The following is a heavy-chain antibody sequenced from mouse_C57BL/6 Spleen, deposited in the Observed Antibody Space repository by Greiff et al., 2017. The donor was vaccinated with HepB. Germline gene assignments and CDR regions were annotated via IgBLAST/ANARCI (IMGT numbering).Heavy chain of an antibody. CDR2: IYPRSGNT. D-gene: IGHD2-1*01. Sequence: VQRVESGAELARPGASVKLSCKASGYTFTSYGISWVKQRTGQGLEWIGEIYPRSGNTYYNEKFKGKATLTADKSSSTAYLWRRSLTSEDSAVYFCLGLGNYDWYFDVWGTGTTVTVSS. V-gene: IGHV1-81*01. CDR3: LGLGNYDWYFDV. CDR1: GYTFTSYG. J-gene: IGHJ1*03.